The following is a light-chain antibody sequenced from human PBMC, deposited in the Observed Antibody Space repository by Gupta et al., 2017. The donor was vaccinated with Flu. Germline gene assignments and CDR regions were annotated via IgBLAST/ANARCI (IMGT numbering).Light chain of an antibody. V-gene: IGLV8-61*01. CDR1: TGSVFSSKY. J-gene: IGLJ3*02. CDR3: VRWKETAGNWV. Sequence: TSTRSLTTGSVFSSKYSSWYRPTPGQAPRMLIYEKDSRGSGVTDRFSGSFVEGKAALTSTGVQAEDESDYFCVRWKETAGNWVFGGGTKVTVL. CDR2: EKD.